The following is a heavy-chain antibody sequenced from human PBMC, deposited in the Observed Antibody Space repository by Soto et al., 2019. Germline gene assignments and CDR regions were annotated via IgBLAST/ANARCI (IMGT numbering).Heavy chain of an antibody. Sequence: SETLSLTCTVSGGSITNYYYSWIRQPPGKGLEWIGYIFHTGTTSYNPSIKSRVTLSVDTSQSQFSLKLNSLTAADKAVYYCTTEAYDNSGSLALDIWGPGTLVT. CDR3: TTEAYDNSGSLALDI. V-gene: IGHV4-59*08. J-gene: IGHJ3*02. CDR1: GGSITNYY. D-gene: IGHD3-22*01. CDR2: IFHTGTT.